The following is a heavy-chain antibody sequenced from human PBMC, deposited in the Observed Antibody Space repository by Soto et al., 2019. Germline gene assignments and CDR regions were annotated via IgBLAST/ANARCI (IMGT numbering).Heavy chain of an antibody. J-gene: IGHJ4*02. CDR2: ISYDGSNK. V-gene: IGHV3-30-3*01. Sequence: QVQLVESGGGVVQPGRSLILSCAASGFTFSSYAMHWVRQAPGKGLEWVAVISYDGSNKYYADSVKGRFTISRDNSKNTLYLQMNSLRAEDTAVYYCARDTRMAAAGTIDYWGQGTLVTVSS. CDR1: GFTFSSYA. CDR3: ARDTRMAAAGTIDY. D-gene: IGHD6-13*01.